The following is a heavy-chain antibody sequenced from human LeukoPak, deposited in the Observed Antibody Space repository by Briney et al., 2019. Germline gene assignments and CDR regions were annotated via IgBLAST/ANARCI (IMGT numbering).Heavy chain of an antibody. Sequence: SVKVSCKASGGTFSSYAISWVRQAPGQGLEWMGGIIPIFGTANYAQKFQGRVTITTDESTSTAYMELSSLRSEDTAVYYCARASHDYGGLRLDSFDYWGQGTLVTVSS. D-gene: IGHD4-23*01. J-gene: IGHJ4*02. CDR3: ARASHDYGGLRLDSFDY. V-gene: IGHV1-69*05. CDR1: GGTFSSYA. CDR2: IIPIFGTA.